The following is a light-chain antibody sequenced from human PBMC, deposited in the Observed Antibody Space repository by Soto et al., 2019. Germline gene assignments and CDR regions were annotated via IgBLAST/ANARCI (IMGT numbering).Light chain of an antibody. CDR2: GAS. Sequence: EIVLTQSPATLSVSPVEGATLSCRASQSIDGNLAWYQQKPGQAPRLLIYGASSRATGIPDRFSGSGSGTDFTLTISRLEPEDFAVYYCQQYGSSPWTFGQGTKVDIK. CDR1: QSIDGN. V-gene: IGKV3-20*01. J-gene: IGKJ1*01. CDR3: QQYGSSPWT.